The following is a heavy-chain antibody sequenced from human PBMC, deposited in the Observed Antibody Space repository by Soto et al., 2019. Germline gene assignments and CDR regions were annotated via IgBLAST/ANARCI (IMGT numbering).Heavy chain of an antibody. CDR1: GGSISSGVYY. D-gene: IGHD6-13*01. CDR3: ARAKKGIAAAENWFDP. CDR2: IYYSGST. V-gene: IGHV4-31*02. Sequence: LCGGSISSGVYYWSWIRQHPGKGLEWIGYIYYSGSTYYNPSLKSRVTISVDTSKNQFSLKLSSVTAADTAVYYCARAKKGIAAAENWFDPWGQGTLVTVSS. J-gene: IGHJ5*02.